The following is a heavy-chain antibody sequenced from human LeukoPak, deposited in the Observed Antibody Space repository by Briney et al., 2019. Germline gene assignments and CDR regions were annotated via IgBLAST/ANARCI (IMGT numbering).Heavy chain of an antibody. V-gene: IGHV1-46*01. CDR1: GYTFTSND. D-gene: IGHD5-24*01. Sequence: ASVTVSFKAFGYTFTSNDMHWVRQAPGPGPEWMGVISPSGGSTTYAQKFQGRVTLTRDMSTSTDYLELSSLRSEDTAAYYCARDNSVRDEAWWFNPWGQGTLVTVSS. J-gene: IGHJ5*02. CDR3: ARDNSVRDEAWWFNP. CDR2: ISPSGGST.